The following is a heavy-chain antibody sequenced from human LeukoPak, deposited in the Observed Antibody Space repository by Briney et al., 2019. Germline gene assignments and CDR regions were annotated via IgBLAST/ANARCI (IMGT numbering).Heavy chain of an antibody. Sequence: GGSLRLSCAASGFTFSSYGMHWVRQAPGKGLEWVANINQDGGTEYYVDSMKGRFTISRDNAKNLVYLQINSLRAEDTAVYFCARHTLWRFDYWGQGALVTVSS. CDR1: GFTFSSYG. CDR3: ARHTLWRFDY. D-gene: IGHD1-1*01. CDR2: INQDGGTE. J-gene: IGHJ4*02. V-gene: IGHV3-7*01.